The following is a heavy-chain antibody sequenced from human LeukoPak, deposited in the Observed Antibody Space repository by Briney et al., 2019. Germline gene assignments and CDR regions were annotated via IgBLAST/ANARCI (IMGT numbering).Heavy chain of an antibody. D-gene: IGHD3-10*01. V-gene: IGHV5-51*01. J-gene: IGHJ4*02. CDR2: IYPSDSDT. CDR3: ARVSNYGPDY. CDR1: GYSFATYW. Sequence: GESLKISCKASGYSFATYWIGWVRQMRGKGLEWMGIIYPSDSDTRYSPSFQGQVTISADKSISTAYLQWGSLKASDSALYYCARVSNYGPDYWGQGTLVTVSS.